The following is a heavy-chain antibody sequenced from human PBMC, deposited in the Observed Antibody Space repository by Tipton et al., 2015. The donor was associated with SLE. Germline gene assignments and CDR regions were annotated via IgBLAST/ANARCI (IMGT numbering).Heavy chain of an antibody. CDR2: IYTSGST. V-gene: IGHV4-4*07. J-gene: IGHJ3*02. Sequence: TLSLTCTVSGDTISDHYWSWIRQPAGKGLEWIGHIYTSGSTNYNPSLKSRVTISVDTSKNQFSLKLSSVTAADTAVYYCARVRDLYDSSGYYPDAFDIWGQGTMVTVSS. CDR1: GDTISDHY. CDR3: ARVRDLYDSSGYYPDAFDI. D-gene: IGHD3-22*01.